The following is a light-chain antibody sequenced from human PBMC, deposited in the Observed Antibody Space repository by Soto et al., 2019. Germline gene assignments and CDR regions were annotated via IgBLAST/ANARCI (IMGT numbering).Light chain of an antibody. CDR2: ANN. CDR1: SSNIGSDT. CDR3: AAWDDSLKGWV. J-gene: IGLJ3*02. V-gene: IGLV1-44*01. Sequence: QSVLPPPPSASGTPGPRVTISCSGSSSNIGSDTVNWYQQVPGTAPKLLIYANNQRPSGVPDRFSVSKSGTSASLAIGGLQSEDEADYYCAAWDDSLKGWVFGGGTKLTVL.